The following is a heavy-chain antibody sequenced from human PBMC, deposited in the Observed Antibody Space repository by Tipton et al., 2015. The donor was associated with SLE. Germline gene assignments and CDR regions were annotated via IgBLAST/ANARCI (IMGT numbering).Heavy chain of an antibody. CDR2: IYTSGST. CDR3: ARDLGYSSSLNWFDP. D-gene: IGHD6-13*01. Sequence: TLSLTCTVSGGSISSHYWSWIRQPAGKGLEWIGRIYTSGSTNYNPSLKSRVAISVDTSKNQFSLKLSSVTAADTAVYYCARDLGYSSSLNWFDPWGQGTLVTVSS. CDR1: GGSISSHY. J-gene: IGHJ5*02. V-gene: IGHV4-4*07.